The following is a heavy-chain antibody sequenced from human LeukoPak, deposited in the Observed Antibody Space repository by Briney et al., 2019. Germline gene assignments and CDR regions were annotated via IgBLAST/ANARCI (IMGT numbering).Heavy chain of an antibody. D-gene: IGHD3-10*01. Sequence: GGSLRLSCAVSGFTVSGNYITWVRQAPGKGLEWVSVIYANGNTYYADSMQGRLTISRDKSKNTVFLQMNSLRAEDTAMYYCARVGEGELGNWFDPWDQGTLVTVSS. CDR1: GFTVSGNY. CDR2: IYANGNT. CDR3: ARVGEGELGNWFDP. J-gene: IGHJ5*02. V-gene: IGHV3-53*01.